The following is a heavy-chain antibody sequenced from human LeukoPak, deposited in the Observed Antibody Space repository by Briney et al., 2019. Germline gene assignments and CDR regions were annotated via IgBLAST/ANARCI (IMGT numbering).Heavy chain of an antibody. CDR2: ISYDGSNK. Sequence: GGSLRLSCAASGFTFSSYAMHWVRQAPGKGLEWVAVISYDGSNKYYADSVKGRFTIYRDNSKNTLYLQMNSLRPEDTAVYYCARDLTSIVGFPSWGQGTLVTVSS. CDR1: GFTFSSYA. D-gene: IGHD3-22*01. J-gene: IGHJ5*02. CDR3: ARDLTSIVGFPS. V-gene: IGHV3-30*04.